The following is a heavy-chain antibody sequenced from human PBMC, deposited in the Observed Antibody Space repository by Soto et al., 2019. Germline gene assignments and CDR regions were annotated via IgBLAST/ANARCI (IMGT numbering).Heavy chain of an antibody. D-gene: IGHD2-2*01. V-gene: IGHV1-69*01. Sequence: QVQLVQSGAEVKKPGSSVKVSCKASGGSFSSYAITWVRQAPGQALEWMGGIIVLFGTANYAHNFQGRVTITADEPTSTAYMELSSLRSEDTAVYYCARTACEGISCSHYFNYGMDVWGQGTTVTVSS. J-gene: IGHJ6*02. CDR2: IIVLFGTA. CDR3: ARTACEGISCSHYFNYGMDV. CDR1: GGSFSSYA.